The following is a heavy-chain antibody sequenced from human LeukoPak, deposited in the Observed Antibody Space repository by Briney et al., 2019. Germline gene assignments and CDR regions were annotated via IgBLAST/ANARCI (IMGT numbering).Heavy chain of an antibody. CDR3: AKDWDVVGYCSGGSCH. V-gene: IGHV3-30*02. CDR2: IRYDGSNK. J-gene: IGHJ4*02. D-gene: IGHD2-15*01. CDR1: GFTFSSYC. Sequence: PGGSLRLSCAASGFTFSSYCMHWVRQAPGKGLEWVAFIRYDGSNKYYADSVKGRFTISRDNSKNTPYLQMNSLRAEDTAVYYCAKDWDVVGYCSGGSCHWGQGTLVTVSS.